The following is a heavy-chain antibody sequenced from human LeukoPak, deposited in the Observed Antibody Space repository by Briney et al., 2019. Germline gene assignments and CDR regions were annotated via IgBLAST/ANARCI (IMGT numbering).Heavy chain of an antibody. D-gene: IGHD2-8*01. Sequence: GASVKVSCKASGYIFSEYYMHWVRQAPGQGLEWMGWIIPNSGGTNYAQKFQGRVTMTRDTSISTAYMELSRLRSDDTAVYYCARDEYCSNGVCYGPFDYWGQGTLVTVSS. V-gene: IGHV1-2*02. CDR1: GYIFSEYY. CDR2: IIPNSGGT. CDR3: ARDEYCSNGVCYGPFDY. J-gene: IGHJ4*02.